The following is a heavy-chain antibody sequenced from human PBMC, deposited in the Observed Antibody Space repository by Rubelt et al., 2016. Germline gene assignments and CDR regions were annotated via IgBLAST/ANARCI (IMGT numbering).Heavy chain of an antibody. Sequence: GSGGGLVQPGGSLRLSCVPSEFTFSTYAMNWVRQAPGKGLEWVSVLYSGGSTYYAASVKGRFTISRDNSKNTVYLQMNSLGVEDTAVYYCARVGTGYHFDLWGQGTLVTVSS. CDR1: EFTFSTYA. V-gene: IGHV3-53*01. CDR3: ARVGTGYHFDL. CDR2: LYSGGST. D-gene: IGHD3-9*01. J-gene: IGHJ4*02.